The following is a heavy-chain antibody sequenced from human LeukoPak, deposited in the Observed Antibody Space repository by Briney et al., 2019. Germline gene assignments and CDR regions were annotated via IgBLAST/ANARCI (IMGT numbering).Heavy chain of an antibody. CDR1: GYTFTSYG. J-gene: IGHJ5*02. V-gene: IGHV1-18*01. D-gene: IGHD2-2*01. CDR2: ISAYNGNT. Sequence: GASVKVSCKASGYTFTSYGISWVRQAPGQALEWMGWISAYNGNTNYAQKLQGRVTMTTDTSTSTAYMELRSLRSDDTAVYYCALVSGSSSRSVVPAAIPSLWFDPWGQGTLVTVSS. CDR3: ALVSGSSSRSVVPAAIPSLWFDP.